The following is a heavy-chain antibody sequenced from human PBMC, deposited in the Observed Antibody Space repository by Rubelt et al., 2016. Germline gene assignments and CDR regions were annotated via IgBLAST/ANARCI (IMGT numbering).Heavy chain of an antibody. Sequence: SMNWVRQAPGKGLEWVSSISSSSSYIYYADSVKGRFTISRDNAKNSLYLQMNSLRAEDTAVYYCARDGFGEKGAFDIWGQGTLVTVSS. J-gene: IGHJ3*02. CDR3: ARDGFGEKGAFDI. CDR1: S. D-gene: IGHD3-16*01. V-gene: IGHV3-21*01. CDR2: ISSSSSYI.